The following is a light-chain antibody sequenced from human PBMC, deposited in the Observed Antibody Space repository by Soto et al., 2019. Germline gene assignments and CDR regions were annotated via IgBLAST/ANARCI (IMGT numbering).Light chain of an antibody. V-gene: IGKV1-27*01. J-gene: IGKJ3*01. CDR3: QKYNSAPPIFT. Sequence: DIQMTQSPSSLSASVGDRVTITCRASQGISNYLAWYQQKPGKVPKLLIYAASTLQSGVPSRFSGSGSGTDFTLTINSLQPEDVATYYCQKYNSAPPIFTFGPGTKVDIK. CDR1: QGISNY. CDR2: AAS.